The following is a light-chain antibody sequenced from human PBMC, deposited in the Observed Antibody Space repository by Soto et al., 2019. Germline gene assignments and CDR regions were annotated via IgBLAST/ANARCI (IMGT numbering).Light chain of an antibody. CDR2: DAS. CDR1: QSVSNC. V-gene: IGKV3-11*01. CDR3: QQCSDWPPIT. Sequence: DIVLTQSPATLSLSPGERATLSCRASQSVSNCLGWYQQKPGQAHRLLIYDASNRAPGIPARFSGSGSGTDFTLTISSLEPEDVAVYYCQQCSDWPPITFGQGTRLEIK. J-gene: IGKJ5*01.